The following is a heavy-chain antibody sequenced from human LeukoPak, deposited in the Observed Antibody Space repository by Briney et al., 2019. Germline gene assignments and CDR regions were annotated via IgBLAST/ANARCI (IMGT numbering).Heavy chain of an antibody. CDR1: GFTFGSYG. V-gene: IGHV3-33*01. J-gene: IGHJ4*02. D-gene: IGHD3-10*01. Sequence: GGSLRLSCAASGFTFGSYGMHWVRQALGKGLEWVAVIWYDGSNKYYADSVKGRFTISRDNSKNTLYLQMNSLRAEDTAVYYCARDRTYGSGTWVPRPSYDFDYWGQGTLVTVSS. CDR3: ARDRTYGSGTWVPRPSYDFDY. CDR2: IWYDGSNK.